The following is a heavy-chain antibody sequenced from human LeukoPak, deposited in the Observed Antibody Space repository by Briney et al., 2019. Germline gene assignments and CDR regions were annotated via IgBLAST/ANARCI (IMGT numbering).Heavy chain of an antibody. D-gene: IGHD5-18*01. CDR2: IWYDGSNK. CDR1: GFTFSSYG. V-gene: IGHV3-33*01. J-gene: IGHJ4*02. CDR3: ARDLTAMVYYFDY. Sequence: GGSLRLSCAASGFTFSSYGMHWVRQAPGKGLEWVAVIWYDGSNKYYADSVKGRFTISRDNSKNTLYLQMNSLRAEDTAVYYCARDLTAMVYYFDYWGQGTLVTVSS.